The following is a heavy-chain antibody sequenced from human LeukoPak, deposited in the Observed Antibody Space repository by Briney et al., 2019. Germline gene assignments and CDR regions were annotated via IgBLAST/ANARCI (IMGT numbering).Heavy chain of an antibody. Sequence: EASVKVSCKASGYTFTSYGISWVRQAPGQGLEWMGGIIPIFGTANYAQKFQGRVTITADKSTSTAYMELSSLRSEDTAVYYCARVKGVGATIPLHYYYYYYMDVWGKGTTVTVSS. D-gene: IGHD1-26*01. CDR2: IIPIFGTA. CDR1: GYTFTSYG. J-gene: IGHJ6*03. CDR3: ARVKGVGATIPLHYYYYYYMDV. V-gene: IGHV1-69*06.